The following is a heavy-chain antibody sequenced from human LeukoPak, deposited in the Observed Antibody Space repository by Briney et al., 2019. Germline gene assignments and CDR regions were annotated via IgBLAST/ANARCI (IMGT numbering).Heavy chain of an antibody. D-gene: IGHD6-19*01. J-gene: IGHJ6*03. CDR3: ARLPLAVAGLYYYYYYMDV. Sequence: GSLRLSCAASGFTFSSYSMNWVRQAPGKGLEWIGRIYTSGSTNYNPSLKSRVTISVDTSKNQFSLKLSSVTAADTAGYYCARLPLAVAGLYYYYYYMDVWGKGTTVTISS. CDR2: IYTSGST. CDR1: GFTFSSYS. V-gene: IGHV4-59*10.